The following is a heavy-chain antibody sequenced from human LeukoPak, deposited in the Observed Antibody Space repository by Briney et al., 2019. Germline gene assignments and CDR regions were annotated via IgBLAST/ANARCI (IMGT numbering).Heavy chain of an antibody. CDR3: ARRSMANPFDY. J-gene: IGHJ4*02. CDR2: IYYSGST. CDR1: GGSISSSSYY. Sequence: PSETLSLTRTVSGGSISSSSYYWGWIRQPPGKGLEWIGSIYYSGSTYYNPSFKSRVTISVDTSKNQFSLKLSSVTAADTAVYYCARRSMANPFDYWGQGTLVTVSS. D-gene: IGHD2/OR15-2a*01. V-gene: IGHV4-39*01.